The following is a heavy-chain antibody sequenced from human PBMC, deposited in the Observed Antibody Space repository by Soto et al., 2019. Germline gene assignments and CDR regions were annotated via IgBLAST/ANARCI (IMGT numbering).Heavy chain of an antibody. CDR3: ARDLGYCGGDCYRAFEI. V-gene: IGHV3-48*01. J-gene: IGHJ3*02. D-gene: IGHD2-21*02. CDR2: ISSSGSTI. CDR1: GFTPSSYS. Sequence: HPGGSLRLSCVASGFTPSSYSMNWVRQAPGKGPEWVSYISSSGSTIYYADSVKGRFIVSRDNAKNSLYLQMNSLRAEDTAIYYCARDLGYCGGDCYRAFEIWGQGTMVTVSS.